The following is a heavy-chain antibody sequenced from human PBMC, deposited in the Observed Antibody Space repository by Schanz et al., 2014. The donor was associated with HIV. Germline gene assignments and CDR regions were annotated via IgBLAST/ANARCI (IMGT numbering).Heavy chain of an antibody. CDR1: GFTFSSYG. V-gene: IGHV3-33*01. D-gene: IGHD1-20*01. CDR2: IWYDGSNT. Sequence: QEQLVESGGGSVKPGGSLRLSCAASGFTFSSYGMHWVRQAPGKGLEWVAVIWYDGSNTYYGDSVKGRFTISRDNSKNTLYLQMKSLRVEDTAVYYCARDYHWNWFDPWGQGTLVTVSS. J-gene: IGHJ5*02. CDR3: ARDYHWNWFDP.